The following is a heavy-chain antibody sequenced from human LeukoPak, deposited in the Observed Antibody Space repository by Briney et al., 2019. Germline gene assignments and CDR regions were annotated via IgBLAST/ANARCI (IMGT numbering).Heavy chain of an antibody. CDR1: GFTFSTYS. J-gene: IGHJ4*02. V-gene: IGHV3-21*01. CDR3: ARDVVQLWLLDY. CDR2: INSRSSSI. D-gene: IGHD5-18*01. Sequence: PGGSLRLSCEAAGFTFSTYSMNWVRQAPGKGLKWVSSINSRSSSIYYADSVKGRFTISRDNAKNSLYLQMNSLRAEDTAVYYCARDVVQLWLLDYWGQGTLVTVSS.